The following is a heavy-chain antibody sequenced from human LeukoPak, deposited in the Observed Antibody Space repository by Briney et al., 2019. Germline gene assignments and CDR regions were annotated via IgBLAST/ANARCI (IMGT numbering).Heavy chain of an antibody. Sequence: ASVKVSCQASGYTFTSNYIHWVRQAPGQGLEWMGMIYPWDGSTSYAQKFQGRVTVTRDTSTSTVHMELSGLRSEDTAVYYCARDQEGFDYWGQGTLVTVSS. CDR1: GYTFTSNY. CDR3: ARDQEGFDY. CDR2: IYPWDGST. J-gene: IGHJ4*02. V-gene: IGHV1-46*01.